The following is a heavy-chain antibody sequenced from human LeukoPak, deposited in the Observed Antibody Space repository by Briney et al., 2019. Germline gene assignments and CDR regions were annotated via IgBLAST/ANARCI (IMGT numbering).Heavy chain of an antibody. V-gene: IGHV1-18*01. J-gene: IGHJ6*03. D-gene: IGHD2-15*01. Sequence: ASVKVSCKASGYTFTSYGISWVRQAPGQGLEWMGWISTYNGNTNYAQKLQGRVTMTTDTSTSTAYMELRRLRSDDTAVYYCARDLGRYCSGGSCHYYSYYMDVWGKGTTVTISS. CDR2: ISTYNGNT. CDR3: ARDLGRYCSGGSCHYYSYYMDV. CDR1: GYTFTSYG.